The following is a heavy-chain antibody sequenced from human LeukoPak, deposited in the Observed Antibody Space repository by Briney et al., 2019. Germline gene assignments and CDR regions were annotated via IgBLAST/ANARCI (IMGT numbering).Heavy chain of an antibody. CDR1: GYTFTSYG. CDR3: ARDQGYCSSTSCYILDWFDP. J-gene: IGHJ5*02. V-gene: IGHV1-18*01. CDR2: ISAYNGNT. Sequence: ASVKVSCKASGYTFTSYGISWVRQAPGQGREWMGWISAYNGNTNYAQKLQGRVTMTTDTSTSTAYMELRSLRSDDTAVYYCARDQGYCSSTSCYILDWFDPWGQGTLVNVSS. D-gene: IGHD2-2*01.